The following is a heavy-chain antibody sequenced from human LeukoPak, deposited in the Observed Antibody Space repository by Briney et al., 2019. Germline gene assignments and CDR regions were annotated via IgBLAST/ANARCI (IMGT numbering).Heavy chain of an antibody. CDR1: GFTSSSYW. V-gene: IGHV3-74*01. Sequence: PGGSLRLSCAASGFTSSSYWMHWVRQAPGKGLVWVSRINSDGSSTSYADSVKGRFTISRDNAKNTLYLQMNSLRAEDTAVYYCARTMRSGYYYYYGMDVWGQGTTVTVSS. D-gene: IGHD2-15*01. CDR3: ARTMRSGYYYYYGMDV. CDR2: INSDGSST. J-gene: IGHJ6*02.